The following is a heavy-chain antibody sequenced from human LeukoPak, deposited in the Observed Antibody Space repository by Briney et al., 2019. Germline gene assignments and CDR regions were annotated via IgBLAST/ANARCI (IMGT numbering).Heavy chain of an antibody. CDR2: ISSSSGYI. V-gene: IGHV3-21*01. Sequence: GGSLRLSCAASGFTFSSYSMNWVRQAPGKGLEWVSSISSSSGYIYYADSLKGRFTISRDNAKNSLYLQMNSLRVEDTAVYYCGRGHWGLDYWGQGTLVTVSS. J-gene: IGHJ4*02. D-gene: IGHD7-27*01. CDR1: GFTFSSYS. CDR3: GRGHWGLDY.